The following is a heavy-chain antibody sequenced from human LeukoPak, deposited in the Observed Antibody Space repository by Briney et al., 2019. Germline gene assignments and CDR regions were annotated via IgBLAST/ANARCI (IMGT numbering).Heavy chain of an antibody. Sequence: GGTLRLSCAASGVTFYDNGISWGCHAPEKGKERGSGIYWNGGGPGYADSVKGRFTISRDNAKNSLYLQMNSLRAEDTALYYCARVGTYYDILAGYYSTYFDYWGQGTLVTVSS. J-gene: IGHJ4*02. CDR2: IYWNGGGP. D-gene: IGHD3-9*01. V-gene: IGHV3-20*04. CDR1: GVTFYDNG. CDR3: ARVGTYYDILAGYYSTYFDY.